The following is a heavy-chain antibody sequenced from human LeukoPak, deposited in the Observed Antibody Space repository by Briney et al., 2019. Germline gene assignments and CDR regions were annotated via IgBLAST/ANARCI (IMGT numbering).Heavy chain of an antibody. J-gene: IGHJ4*02. CDR2: IYSGGST. CDR1: GFTVSSNY. CDR3: ARAVGYEGNMYYFDY. D-gene: IGHD2-2*01. Sequence: GGSLRLSCAASGFTVSSNYMSWVRQAPGKGLEWVSVIYSGGSTYYADSVKGRFTISRHNSENTLYLQMNSLRAEDTAVYYCARAVGYEGNMYYFDYWGQGTLVTVSS. V-gene: IGHV3-53*04.